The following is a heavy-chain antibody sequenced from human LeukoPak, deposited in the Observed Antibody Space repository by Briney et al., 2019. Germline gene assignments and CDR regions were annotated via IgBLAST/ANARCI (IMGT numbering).Heavy chain of an antibody. CDR2: IISRSSYI. Sequence: GGSLRLSCAASGFTFTSYSMNWVRQAPGKGREWVSSIISRSSYIYYPDSVKSRFTTSRDNAKKSLQLQTNSARAEATAVYYCGSSGVMAAAENFDYWGQATVVTVSS. CDR1: GFTFTSYS. J-gene: IGHJ4*02. V-gene: IGHV3-21*01. CDR3: GSSGVMAAAENFDY. D-gene: IGHD6-13*01.